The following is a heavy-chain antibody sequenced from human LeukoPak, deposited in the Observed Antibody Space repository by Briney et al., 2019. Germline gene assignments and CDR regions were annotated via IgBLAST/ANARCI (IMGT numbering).Heavy chain of an antibody. D-gene: IGHD5-18*01. CDR2: ISWNSGSI. J-gene: IGHJ4*02. Sequence: GGSLRLSCAASGFTVSSNYMSWVRQAPGKGLEWVSGISWNSGSIGYADSVKGRFTISRDNAKNSLYLQMNSLRAEDTAVYYCARDGPRGYSYGHDYWGQGTLVTVSS. V-gene: IGHV3-48*04. CDR3: ARDGPRGYSYGHDY. CDR1: GFTVSSNY.